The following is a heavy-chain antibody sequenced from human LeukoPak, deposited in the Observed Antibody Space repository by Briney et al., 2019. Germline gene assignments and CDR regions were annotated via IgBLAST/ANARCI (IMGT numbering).Heavy chain of an antibody. J-gene: IGHJ4*02. CDR2: ISGSGGST. CDR3: ARDRLGDY. Sequence: GGPLRLSCAASGFTFSSYAMSWVRQAPGKGLEWVSAISGSGGSTYYADSVKGRFTISRDNAKNSLYLQMNSLRAEDTAVYYCARDRLGDYWGQGTLVTVSS. CDR1: GFTFSSYA. D-gene: IGHD6-6*01. V-gene: IGHV3-23*01.